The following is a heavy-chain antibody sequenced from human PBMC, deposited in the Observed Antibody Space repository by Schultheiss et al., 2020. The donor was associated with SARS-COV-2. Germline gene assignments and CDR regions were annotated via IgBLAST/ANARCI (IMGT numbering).Heavy chain of an antibody. J-gene: IGHJ4*02. D-gene: IGHD3-10*01. V-gene: IGHV1-69*13. CDR3: ARDLITMVRGVHGIDY. CDR2: IIPIFGTA. CDR1: GYTFTSYG. Sequence: SVKVSCKASGYTFTSYGISWVRQAPGQGLEWMGGIIPIFGTANYAQKFQGRVTITADESTSTAYMELSSLRSEDTAVYYCARDLITMVRGVHGIDYWGQGTLVTVSS.